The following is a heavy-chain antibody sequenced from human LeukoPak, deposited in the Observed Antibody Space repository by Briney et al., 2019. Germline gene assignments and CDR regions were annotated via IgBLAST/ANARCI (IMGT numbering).Heavy chain of an antibody. Sequence: GGSLRPSFAASGFTFSSYSMNWVRQAPGKGLEWVSSISSSSSYIYYADSVKGRFTISRDNAKNSLYLQMNSLRAEDTAVYYCARDQGIGDILTGFDYWGQGTLVTVSS. CDR1: GFTFSSYS. D-gene: IGHD3-9*01. CDR3: ARDQGIGDILTGFDY. J-gene: IGHJ4*02. V-gene: IGHV3-21*01. CDR2: ISSSSSYI.